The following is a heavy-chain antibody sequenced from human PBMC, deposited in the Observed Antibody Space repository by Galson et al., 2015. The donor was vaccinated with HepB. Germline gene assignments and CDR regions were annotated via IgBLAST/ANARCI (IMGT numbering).Heavy chain of an antibody. CDR1: GFTFSNYA. J-gene: IGHJ4*02. CDR3: VRGGYCDTRGYWGQ. D-gene: IGHD3-22*01. CDR2: VSNDGSTE. V-gene: IGHV3-30*04. Sequence: LSLSCAASGFTFSNYAMHWVRQAPGKGLAWVAVVSNDGSTEYYADSVKGRLTISRDNSKDTLYLQMNSPRPDDTAVYSCVRGGYCDTRGYWGQWGKGTLVTVSS.